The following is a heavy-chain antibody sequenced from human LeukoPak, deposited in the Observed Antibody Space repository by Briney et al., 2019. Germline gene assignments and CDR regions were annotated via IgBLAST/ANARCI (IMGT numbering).Heavy chain of an antibody. D-gene: IGHD7-27*01. CDR3: ATRKLGNDY. CDR1: GGSISSSRYY. Sequence: PSETLSLTCTVSGGSISSSRYYWGWIRQPPGKGLECIGSIYYSGSTYYNPSLKSRVTISVDTSKNQFSLKLYSVTAADTAVYYCATRKLGNDYWGQGTLVTVSS. V-gene: IGHV4-39*07. CDR2: IYYSGST. J-gene: IGHJ4*02.